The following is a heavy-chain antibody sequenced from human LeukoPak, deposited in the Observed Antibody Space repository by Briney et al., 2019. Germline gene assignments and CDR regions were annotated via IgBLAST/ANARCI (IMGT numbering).Heavy chain of an antibody. J-gene: IGHJ4*02. V-gene: IGHV3-30*18. CDR1: GFSFSYYG. Sequence: PGRSLRLSCAASGFSFSYYGIHWVRQAPGKGLEWVALISYDGSDKYFADSVKGRFSISRDNSQNTLYLQMNSLRAEDTAIYYCSKDTFQRSTPSWDYWGQGTLVTVSS. D-gene: IGHD2-15*01. CDR3: SKDTFQRSTPSWDY. CDR2: ISYDGSDK.